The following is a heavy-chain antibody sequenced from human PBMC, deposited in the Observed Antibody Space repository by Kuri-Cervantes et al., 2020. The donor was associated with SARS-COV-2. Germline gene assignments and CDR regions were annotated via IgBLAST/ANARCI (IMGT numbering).Heavy chain of an antibody. CDR3: AGDLYETYYFDF. CDR2: VSYGGSNR. J-gene: IGHJ4*02. V-gene: IGHV3-30*04. D-gene: IGHD5/OR15-5a*01. Sequence: LSLTCAASGFTFSTYAMHWVRQAPGKGLEWVAHVSYGGSNRFYAQSVRGRFTISRDNSKSTLYLQMDSLRGDDTALYYCAGDLYETYYFDFWGQGALVTVSS. CDR1: GFTFSTYA.